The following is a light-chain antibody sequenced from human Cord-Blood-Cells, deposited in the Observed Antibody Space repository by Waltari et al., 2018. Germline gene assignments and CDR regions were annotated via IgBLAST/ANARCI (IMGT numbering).Light chain of an antibody. CDR2: KDS. CDR3: QSADSSGTWV. CDR1: ALPKQY. Sequence: SYELTQPPSVSVSPGQTARITCSGDALPKQYAYWYQQKPGPAPVLVIYKDSERPSGIPERFSGSSSGTTVTVTISGVQAEDEADYDWQSADSSGTWVFGGGTKLTVL. J-gene: IGLJ3*02. V-gene: IGLV3-25*03.